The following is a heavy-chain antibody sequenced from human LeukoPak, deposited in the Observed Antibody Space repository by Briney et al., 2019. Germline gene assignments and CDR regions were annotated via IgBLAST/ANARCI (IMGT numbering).Heavy chain of an antibody. CDR3: ARDFSYWSTREWCYFDF. J-gene: IGHJ4*02. V-gene: IGHV1-2*02. D-gene: IGHD3-3*01. CDR1: GYTFNGYY. CDR2: INPNSGGT. Sequence: GASVKVSCKASGYTFNGYYMHWVRQAPGQGPEWMGWINPNSGGTNYAQQFQGRVTMTRDTSINTAYMELSRLTPDDTAVYYCARDFSYWSTREWCYFDFWGQGTLVTVSS.